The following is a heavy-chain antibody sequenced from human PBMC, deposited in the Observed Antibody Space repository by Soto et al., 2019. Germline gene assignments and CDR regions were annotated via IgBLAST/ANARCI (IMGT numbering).Heavy chain of an antibody. CDR2: IYYSGST. J-gene: IGHJ4*02. Sequence: SETLSLTCTVSGGSINSYYWSWIRQPPGKGLEWIGYIYYSGSTNYNPSLKSRVTISVDTSKNQFSLKLSSLTAADTAVYYCARVPLATAIDYWGQGTLVTVSS. V-gene: IGHV4-59*12. CDR3: ARVPLATAIDY. D-gene: IGHD6-13*01. CDR1: GGSINSYY.